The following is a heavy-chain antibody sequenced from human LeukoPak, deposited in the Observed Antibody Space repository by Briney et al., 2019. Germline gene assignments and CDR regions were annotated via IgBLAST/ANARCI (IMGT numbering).Heavy chain of an antibody. CDR3: AREQRGSGWSGFDY. V-gene: IGHV3-30*15. J-gene: IGHJ4*02. D-gene: IGHD6-19*01. Sequence: GGSLRLSCAPSIGFTLRNYAIHWVRQAPGKGLEWVAVISIDGSRQHYADFLVGRFTISRDNPKNTVSLQMSSLRTEDTAVYYSAREQRGSGWSGFDYWGQGTLVTVSS. CDR2: ISIDGSRQ. CDR1: GFTLRNYA.